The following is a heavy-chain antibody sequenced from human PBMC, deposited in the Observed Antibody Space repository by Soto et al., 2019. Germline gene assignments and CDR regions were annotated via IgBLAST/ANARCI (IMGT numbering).Heavy chain of an antibody. D-gene: IGHD5-12*01. Sequence: QVRLVQSGAEVKKPGSSVKVSCKASGGTFSTYTISWVRQAPGQGLEWMGRIIPILGIANYAQKFQGRVTITADKSTTTAYMELSSLRSEDTAVYYCVDGYNSRFDYWGQGTLVTVSS. J-gene: IGHJ4*02. V-gene: IGHV1-69*02. CDR1: GGTFSTYT. CDR2: IIPILGIA. CDR3: VDGYNSRFDY.